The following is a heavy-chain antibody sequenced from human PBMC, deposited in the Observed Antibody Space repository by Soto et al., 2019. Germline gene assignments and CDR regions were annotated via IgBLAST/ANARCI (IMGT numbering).Heavy chain of an antibody. D-gene: IGHD2-2*01. CDR2: ISAYNGNT. Sequence: QVQLVQSGAEVKKPGASVKVSCKASGYTFTSYGISWVRQAPGQGLEWMGWISAYNGNTNYAQKLQGRVTMTTDTSTSTAYMELGSLGSDDTAVYSCAGDCISTSCYGWFDPWGQGTLVTVSS. J-gene: IGHJ5*02. V-gene: IGHV1-18*01. CDR1: GYTFTSYG. CDR3: AGDCISTSCYGWFDP.